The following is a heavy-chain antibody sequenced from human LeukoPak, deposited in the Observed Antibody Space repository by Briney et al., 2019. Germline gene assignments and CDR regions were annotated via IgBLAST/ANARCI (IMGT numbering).Heavy chain of an antibody. D-gene: IGHD6-19*01. J-gene: IGHJ4*02. Sequence: GGSLRLSCAASGFTFSSYGMHWVRQAPGKGLEWVAVVAYDGINKYYADSVKGRFTISRDNSKNTLYLQMNSLRAEDTAVYYCAKGGQWQDYWGQGTLVTVSS. V-gene: IGHV3-30*18. CDR2: VAYDGINK. CDR3: AKGGQWQDY. CDR1: GFTFSSYG.